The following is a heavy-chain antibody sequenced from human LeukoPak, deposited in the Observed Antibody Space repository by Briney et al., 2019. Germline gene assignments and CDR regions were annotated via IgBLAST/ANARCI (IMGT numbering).Heavy chain of an antibody. CDR2: IKQDGSEE. CDR1: GFTFSSYS. CDR3: ATDRQQTRYLGPWS. D-gene: IGHD1-1*01. Sequence: GGSLRLSCAASGFTFSSYSMNWVRQAPGKGLEWVAIIKQDGSEEYYVGSVKGRFTVSRDNAKNSVFLQIHSLRVEDTANYYCATDRQQTRYLGPWSWGQGTLVVV. V-gene: IGHV3-7*01. J-gene: IGHJ4*02.